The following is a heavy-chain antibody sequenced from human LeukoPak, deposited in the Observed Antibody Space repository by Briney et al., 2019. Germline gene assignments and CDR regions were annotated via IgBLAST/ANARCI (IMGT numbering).Heavy chain of an antibody. D-gene: IGHD6-19*01. Sequence: PSETLSLTCTVSGGSISSSSYYWGWIRQPPGKGLEWIGSIYYSGSTYYNPSLKSRVTISVDTSKNQFSLKLSSVTAADTAVYYCASPTGYSSGWYDYWGQGTLVTASS. CDR1: GGSISSSSYY. CDR3: ASPTGYSSGWYDY. J-gene: IGHJ4*02. V-gene: IGHV4-39*07. CDR2: IYYSGST.